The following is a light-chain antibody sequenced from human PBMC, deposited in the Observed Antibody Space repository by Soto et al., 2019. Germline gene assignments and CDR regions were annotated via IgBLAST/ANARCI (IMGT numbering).Light chain of an antibody. J-gene: IGKJ1*01. Sequence: DIQLTQSPSFLSASVGDRVTITCRASQDISSYLAWYQQRPGKVTRFLTHSASTLQSGVLSRFSDTGSGTTFTLTISSLQPEDIATYYCQQLNRFPRTFGQGTKV. V-gene: IGKV1-9*01. CDR3: QQLNRFPRT. CDR2: SAS. CDR1: QDISSY.